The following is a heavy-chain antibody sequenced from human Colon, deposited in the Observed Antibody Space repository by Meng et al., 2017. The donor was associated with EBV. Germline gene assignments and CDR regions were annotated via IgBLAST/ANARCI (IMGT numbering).Heavy chain of an antibody. V-gene: IGHV4-31*11. Sequence: QVQLQESGPGLVKPSQALSLTCAVSGDSISSGGYYWSWIRQPPGMGPEWIGYIYYSGGTYYNPSLKSRVTMSIDTSKNQFSLKLRSVTAADTAVYYCARDPYATGWAGWGQGTLVTVSS. D-gene: IGHD6-19*01. CDR1: GDSISSGGYY. J-gene: IGHJ4*02. CDR3: ARDPYATGWAG. CDR2: IYYSGGT.